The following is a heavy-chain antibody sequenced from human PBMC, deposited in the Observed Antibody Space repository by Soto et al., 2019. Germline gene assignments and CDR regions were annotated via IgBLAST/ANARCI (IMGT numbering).Heavy chain of an antibody. CDR1: GDSISSYY. J-gene: IGHJ4*02. Sequence: SETLSLTCTVSGDSISSYYWSWVRQPPGKRLEWIGYLYYRGSTNYNPSLKSRVTISIDTSKSQFSLKLRSVTAADTAIYYCARSSAPYYVDYWGQGXLVTVSS. V-gene: IGHV4-59*01. D-gene: IGHD3-10*01. CDR2: LYYRGST. CDR3: ARSSAPYYVDY.